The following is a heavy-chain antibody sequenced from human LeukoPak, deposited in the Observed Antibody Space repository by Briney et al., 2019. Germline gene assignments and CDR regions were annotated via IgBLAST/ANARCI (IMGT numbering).Heavy chain of an antibody. Sequence: SETLSLTCTVSGVSISSYYWSWIRQPPGKGLEWIGYIYNSGSINYNPSLKSRVTISVDTSKNQFSLKLSSVTAADTAVYYCARISSSYDYDYWGQGTLVTVSS. D-gene: IGHD6-6*01. V-gene: IGHV4-59*01. J-gene: IGHJ4*02. CDR2: IYNSGSI. CDR1: GVSISSYY. CDR3: ARISSSYDYDY.